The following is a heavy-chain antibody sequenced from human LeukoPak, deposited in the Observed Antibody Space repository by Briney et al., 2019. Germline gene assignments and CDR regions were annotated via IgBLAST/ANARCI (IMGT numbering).Heavy chain of an antibody. CDR1: GGSISSGDYY. CDR2: IYYSGST. V-gene: IGHV4-30-4*08. CDR3: ARARNDFWSGYYTPHYFDY. D-gene: IGHD3-3*01. Sequence: PSETLSLTCTVSGGSISSGDYYWSWIRQPPGKGLEWIGYIYYSGSTYYNPSLKSRVTISVDTSKNQFSLKLSSVTAADTAVYYCARARNDFWSGYYTPHYFDYWGQGTLVTVSS. J-gene: IGHJ4*02.